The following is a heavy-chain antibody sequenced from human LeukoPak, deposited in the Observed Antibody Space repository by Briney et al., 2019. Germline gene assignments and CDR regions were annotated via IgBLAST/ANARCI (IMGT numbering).Heavy chain of an antibody. J-gene: IGHJ3*01. D-gene: IGHD3-22*01. CDR1: GFPFSSSH. V-gene: IGHV3-30*04. CDR3: ATITTIVVISGGAFDV. Sequence: GGSLRLSCAASGFPFSSSHMHWVRQAPGKRLEGVALISSDGITKHYADSVKGRFTISRDNSKNTLYLQMNSLRPEDTAVYFCATITTIVVISGGAFDVWGQGTMVTVSS. CDR2: ISSDGITK.